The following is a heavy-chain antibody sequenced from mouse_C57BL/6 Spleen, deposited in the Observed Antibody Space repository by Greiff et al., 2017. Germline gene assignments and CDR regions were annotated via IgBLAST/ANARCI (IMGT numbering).Heavy chain of an antibody. CDR2: IYPSDSET. Sequence: VQLQQPGAELVRPGSSVKLSCKASGYTFTSYWMDWVKQRPGQGLEWIGNIYPSDSETHYNQKFKDKATLTVDKSSSTAYMQLSSLTSEDSAVYYCASDNRGAMDDWGQGTSVTVSS. CDR3: ASDNRGAMDD. CDR1: GYTFTSYW. J-gene: IGHJ4*01. V-gene: IGHV1-61*01. D-gene: IGHD1-3*01.